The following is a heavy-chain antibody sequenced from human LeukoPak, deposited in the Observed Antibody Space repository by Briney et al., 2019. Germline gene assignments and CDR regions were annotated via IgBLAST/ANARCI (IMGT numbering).Heavy chain of an antibody. D-gene: IGHD1-26*01. V-gene: IGHV1-2*02. Sequence: GASVKVSCKASGGTFSSYAISWVRQAPGQGLEWMGWINPNSGGTNYAQKFQGRVTMTRDTSISTAYMELSRLRSDDTAVYYCAREGSYQYYFDYWGQGTLVTVSS. CDR3: AREGSYQYYFDY. J-gene: IGHJ4*02. CDR2: INPNSGGT. CDR1: GGTFSSYA.